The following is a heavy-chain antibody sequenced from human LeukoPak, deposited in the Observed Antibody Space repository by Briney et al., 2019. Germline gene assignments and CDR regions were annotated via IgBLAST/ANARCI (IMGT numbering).Heavy chain of an antibody. CDR3: ARIVADAFDI. CDR2: IYSGGST. CDR1: GFTVSSNY. V-gene: IGHV3-53*01. D-gene: IGHD1-26*01. J-gene: IGHJ3*02. Sequence: PGGSLRLSCAASGFTVSSNYMSWVRQAPGKGLEWVSVIYSGGSTYYADSVKGRFTISRDNSKNTLYLQMNSLRADDTAVYYCARIVADAFDIWGQGTMVTVSS.